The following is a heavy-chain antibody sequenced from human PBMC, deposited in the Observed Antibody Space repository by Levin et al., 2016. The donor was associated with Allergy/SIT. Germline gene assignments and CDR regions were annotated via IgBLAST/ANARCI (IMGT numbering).Heavy chain of an antibody. J-gene: IGHJ6*03. CDR1: GFTFSSYD. CDR3: ARGGGPSSHYYYYMDV. Sequence: GESLKISCAASGFTFSSYDMHWVRQATGKGLEWVSAIGTAGDPYYPGSVKGRFTISRENAKNSLYLQMNSLRAGDTAVYYCARGGGPSSHYYYYMDVWGKGTTVTVSS. V-gene: IGHV3-13*05. D-gene: IGHD1-26*01. CDR2: IGTAGDP.